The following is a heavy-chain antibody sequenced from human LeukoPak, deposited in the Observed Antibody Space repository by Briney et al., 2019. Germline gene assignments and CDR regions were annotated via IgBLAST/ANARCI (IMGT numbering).Heavy chain of an antibody. CDR1: GFMFSNYG. D-gene: IGHD6-19*01. CDR3: ARGKEKWLDHFDY. J-gene: IGHJ4*02. CDR2: ISTTSSTI. Sequence: GRSLRLSCAASGFMFSNYGMHWVRQAPGKGLECVSYISTTSSTIYYADSVKGRFTMSRDNAKNSLYLQMDSLRDEDTAVYYCARGKEKWLDHFDYWGQGSLVTVSS. V-gene: IGHV3-48*02.